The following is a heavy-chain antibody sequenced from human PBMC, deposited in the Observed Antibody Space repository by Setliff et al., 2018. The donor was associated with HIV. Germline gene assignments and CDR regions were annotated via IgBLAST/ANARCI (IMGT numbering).Heavy chain of an antibody. CDR3: ARLIHTGLLYFDF. Sequence: SETLSLTCTVSRGSINSYYWSWIRQPPGKGLEWIGYIYYSGTTNYNPSLKSRVTISVDTSKNQVSLNLSSVTAADTAVYYCARLIHTGLLYFDFWGLGTLVTVSS. D-gene: IGHD2-8*02. J-gene: IGHJ4*02. CDR2: IYYSGTT. CDR1: RGSINSYY. V-gene: IGHV4-59*13.